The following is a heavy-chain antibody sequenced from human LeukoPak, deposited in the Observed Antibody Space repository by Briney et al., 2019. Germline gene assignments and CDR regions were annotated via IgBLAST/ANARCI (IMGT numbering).Heavy chain of an antibody. CDR1: GFTFSSYG. CDR2: IRYDGSNK. J-gene: IGHJ4*02. Sequence: GGSLRLSCAASGFTFSSYGVHWVRQAPGKGLEWVAFIRYDGSNKYYADSVKGRFTISRDNSKNTLYLQMNSLRAEDTAAYYCAKDRGRAAAGHFDYWGQGTLVTVSS. CDR3: AKDRGRAAAGHFDY. D-gene: IGHD6-13*01. V-gene: IGHV3-30*02.